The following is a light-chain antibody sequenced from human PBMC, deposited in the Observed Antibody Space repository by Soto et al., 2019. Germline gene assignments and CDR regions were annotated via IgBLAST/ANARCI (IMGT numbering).Light chain of an antibody. CDR1: QSVLYSSNNKNY. Sequence: IVMTQYPDSLAVSLGERATINCKSSQSVLYSSNNKNYLAWYQQKPRQPPKLLIYWASTRVSVIPDRFSGSGSGTDFTLTISILPAENVAVYYCQQYDSTPRTLGGGTKVVIK. J-gene: IGKJ4*01. CDR3: QQYDSTPRT. CDR2: WAS. V-gene: IGKV4-1*01.